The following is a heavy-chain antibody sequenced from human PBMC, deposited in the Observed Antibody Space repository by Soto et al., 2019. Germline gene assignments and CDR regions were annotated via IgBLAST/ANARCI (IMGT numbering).Heavy chain of an antibody. CDR3: GKAGYYHYYRLDV. Sequence: PSETLSLTCTVSGGSISSGDYYWSWIRQPPGKGLERIGYIYYSGSTYYNPSLKSRVTISVDTSKNQFSLKLSSVTAADTAVYYCGKAGYYHYYRLDVWGQGTTVTVSS. CDR2: IYYSGST. J-gene: IGHJ6*02. CDR1: GGSISSGDYY. V-gene: IGHV4-30-4*01.